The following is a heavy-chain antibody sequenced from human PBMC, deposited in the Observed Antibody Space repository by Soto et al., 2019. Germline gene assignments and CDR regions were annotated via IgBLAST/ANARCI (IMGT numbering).Heavy chain of an antibody. J-gene: IGHJ6*02. CDR2: ITAYNGNT. V-gene: IGHV1-18*01. CDR1: GYTFSTHG. Sequence: ASVKVSCKASGYTFSTHGITWVRQAPGQGLEWMGWITAYNGNTNYAQKLQGRVTMTTDTSTSTAYMELRSLRSDDTAVYYCARDNPPMGVWGQGTTVTVSS. CDR3: ARDNPPMGV.